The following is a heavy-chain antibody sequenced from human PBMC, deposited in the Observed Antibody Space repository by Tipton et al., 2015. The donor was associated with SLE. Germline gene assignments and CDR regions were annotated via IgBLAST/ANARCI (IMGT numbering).Heavy chain of an antibody. Sequence: TLSLTCTATGDSVTSSGYYWSWIRQHPGKGLEWIGFISYDGRTKYNPSLKSRVTISLDTSKTQFFLRLSSVTAADTAVYFRARGPNWGLDDAFDIWGQGTMVSVSS. J-gene: IGHJ3*02. CDR2: ISYDGRT. V-gene: IGHV4-31*03. D-gene: IGHD7-27*01. CDR1: GDSVTSSGYY. CDR3: ARGPNWGLDDAFDI.